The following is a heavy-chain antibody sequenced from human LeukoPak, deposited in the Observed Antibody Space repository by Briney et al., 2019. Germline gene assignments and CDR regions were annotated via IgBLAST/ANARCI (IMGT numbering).Heavy chain of an antibody. CDR2: ISWNSGSI. Sequence: HPGGSLRLSCAASGFTFDDYAMHWVRQAPGKGLEWVSGISWNSGSIGYADSVKGRFTISRDNAKNSLYLQMNSLRAEDTALYYCAKSGTERDFQHWGQGTLVTVSS. V-gene: IGHV3-9*01. CDR1: GFTFDDYA. D-gene: IGHD1-1*01. J-gene: IGHJ1*01. CDR3: AKSGTERDFQH.